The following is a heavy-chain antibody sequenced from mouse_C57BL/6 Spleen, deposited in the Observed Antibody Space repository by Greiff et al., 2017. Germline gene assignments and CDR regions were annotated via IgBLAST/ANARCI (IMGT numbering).Heavy chain of an antibody. V-gene: IGHV14-3*01. CDR2: IDPANGNT. D-gene: IGHD2-5*01. J-gene: IGHJ4*01. Sequence: VQLKESVAELVRPGASVKLSCTASGFNIKNTYMHWVKQRPEQGLEWIGRIDPANGNTKYAPKFQGQATITADTSSNTAYLQLSSLTSEDTAIXYCAIYGYSNPYYAMDYWGQGTSGTVSS. CDR1: GFNIKNTY. CDR3: AIYGYSNPYYAMDY.